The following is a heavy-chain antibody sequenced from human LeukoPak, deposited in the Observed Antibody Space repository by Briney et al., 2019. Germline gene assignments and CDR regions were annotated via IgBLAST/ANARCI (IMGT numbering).Heavy chain of an antibody. J-gene: IGHJ4*02. V-gene: IGHV4-4*07. CDR1: SGPINGYY. CDR2: IYTSGST. CDR3: ARGLAYGSRFDS. D-gene: IGHD6-13*01. Sequence: PSETLSLTCTVSSGPINGYYWNWIRQPAGKGLEWIGRIYTSGSTNYNPSLKSRVTMSVDTSKNQFSLNLSSVTAADTAVYYCARGLAYGSRFDSLGQGTLVTVSS.